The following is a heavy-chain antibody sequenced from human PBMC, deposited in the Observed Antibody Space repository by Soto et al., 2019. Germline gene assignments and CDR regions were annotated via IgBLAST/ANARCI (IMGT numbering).Heavy chain of an antibody. V-gene: IGHV4-4*07. J-gene: IGHJ5*02. CDR3: VASSAASGLNWLDP. Sequence: PSEILSLTCTVSGGSITEKYWNWVRQPAGKGLEWIGLIFANGHTDYSPSLKSRVTMSVDASKNQFSLKLTSVTAADTAVYYCVASSAASGLNWLDPWGQGTLVTVSS. CDR1: GGSITEKY. D-gene: IGHD6-25*01. CDR2: IFANGHT.